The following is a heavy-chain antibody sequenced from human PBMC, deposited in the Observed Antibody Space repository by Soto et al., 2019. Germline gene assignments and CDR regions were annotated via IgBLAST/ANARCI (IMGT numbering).Heavy chain of an antibody. J-gene: IGHJ4*02. CDR2: IYSGGST. D-gene: IGHD4-4*01. Sequence: GGSLRLSCAASGFTVSSNYMSWVRQAPGKGLEWVSVIYSGGSTYYADSVKGRFTISRHNSKNTLYLQMNSLRADDTAVYYCARGKWSTVTTYYFDYWGQGTLVTVSS. V-gene: IGHV3-53*04. CDR1: GFTVSSNY. CDR3: ARGKWSTVTTYYFDY.